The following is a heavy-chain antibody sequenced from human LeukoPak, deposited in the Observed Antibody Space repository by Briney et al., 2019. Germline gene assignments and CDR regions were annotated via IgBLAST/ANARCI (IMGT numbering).Heavy chain of an antibody. Sequence: PGRSLRLSCAASGFTFSSYGMHWVRQAPGKGLEWVAVIWYDGSTKYYADSVKGRFTISRDNSKNTLYLQMNSLRAEDTAVYYCARDGVGLHLDYWGQGTLVTVSS. CDR2: IWYDGSTK. D-gene: IGHD2-15*01. CDR3: ARDGVGLHLDY. CDR1: GFTFSSYG. V-gene: IGHV3-33*01. J-gene: IGHJ4*02.